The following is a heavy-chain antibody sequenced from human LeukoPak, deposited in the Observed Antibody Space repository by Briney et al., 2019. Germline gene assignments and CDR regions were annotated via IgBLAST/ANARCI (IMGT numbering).Heavy chain of an antibody. Sequence: SETLSLTCAVSGYSISNGYYWGWIRQPPGKGLEWIGSIYQSVTTYYSPSLKSRVAISTDTPKNQYSLKLTSVTAADTAVYYCARGSNYYYSMDVWGKGTTVIVSS. J-gene: IGHJ6*04. CDR3: ARGSNYYYSMDV. CDR1: GYSISNGYY. D-gene: IGHD3/OR15-3a*01. CDR2: IYQSVTT. V-gene: IGHV4-38-2*01.